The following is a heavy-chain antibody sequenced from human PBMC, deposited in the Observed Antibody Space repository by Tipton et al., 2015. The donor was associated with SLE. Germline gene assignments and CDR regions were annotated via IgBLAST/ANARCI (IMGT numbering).Heavy chain of an antibody. Sequence: LTCTVSGGSISSYYWSWVRQPPGKGLEWVSSISSSSRHINYADSVRGRFTISRDNAKNSLYLEMSSLSPDDTAVYYCANIASAADYFDYWGQGTLFTVSS. D-gene: IGHD6-25*01. CDR2: ISSSSRHI. CDR3: ANIASAADYFDY. V-gene: IGHV3-21*01. CDR1: GGSISSYY. J-gene: IGHJ4*02.